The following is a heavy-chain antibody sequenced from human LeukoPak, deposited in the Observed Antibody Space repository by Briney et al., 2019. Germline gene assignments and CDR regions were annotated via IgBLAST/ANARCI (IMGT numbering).Heavy chain of an antibody. Sequence: GGSLRLSCAASGFTVSSNYMSWVRQAPGKGLEWVSVIYSGSSTYYADSVKGRFNISRDISKNTVYLQMNSLRAEDTAVYYCATAGSYRFDYWGQGTLVTVSS. CDR1: GFTVSSNY. D-gene: IGHD3-9*01. CDR3: ATAGSYRFDY. J-gene: IGHJ4*02. V-gene: IGHV3-66*01. CDR2: IYSGSST.